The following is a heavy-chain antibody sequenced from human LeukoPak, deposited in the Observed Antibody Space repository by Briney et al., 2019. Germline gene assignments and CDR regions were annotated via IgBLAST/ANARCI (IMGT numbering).Heavy chain of an antibody. D-gene: IGHD3-22*01. Sequence: ASVKVSCKASGYTFNSYGISGVRQAPGQGLEWMGWISAYNGNTNYAQKLQGRVTMTTDTSTSTAYMELRSLRSDDTAVYYCLGTCYSDSSGGDYWGQGTLVTVSS. J-gene: IGHJ4*02. CDR1: GYTFNSYG. CDR2: ISAYNGNT. CDR3: LGTCYSDSSGGDY. V-gene: IGHV1-18*01.